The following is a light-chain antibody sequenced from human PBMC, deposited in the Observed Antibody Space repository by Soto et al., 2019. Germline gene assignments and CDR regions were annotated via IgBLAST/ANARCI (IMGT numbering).Light chain of an antibody. Sequence: EIVLTQSPGTLSLSRGERATLSCRASQSVSSTFLAWYQQTPGPAPRLLIFAASSRANGIPDRFSGSGSGTDFTLIISRLEPEDFVVYYCQQYGSSGTFGQGTKVDI. CDR3: QQYGSSGT. CDR1: QSVSSTF. J-gene: IGKJ1*01. CDR2: AAS. V-gene: IGKV3-20*01.